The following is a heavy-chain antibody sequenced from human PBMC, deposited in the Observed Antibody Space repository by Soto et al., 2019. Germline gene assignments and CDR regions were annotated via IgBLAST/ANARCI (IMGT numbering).Heavy chain of an antibody. J-gene: IGHJ4*02. CDR2: ISDYNGNT. D-gene: IGHD2-8*01. CDR1: GYTFTSYG. CDR3: ARSTPDSYCNNGVCYTDDY. V-gene: IGHV1-18*01. Sequence: ASVKVSCKASGYTFTSYGLSWVRQAPGQGLEWMGWISDYNGNTNYAQKLQGRVTMTTDTSTSTAYMEMRSLRSDDTAVYYCARSTPDSYCNNGVCYTDDYWGQGTLVTVSS.